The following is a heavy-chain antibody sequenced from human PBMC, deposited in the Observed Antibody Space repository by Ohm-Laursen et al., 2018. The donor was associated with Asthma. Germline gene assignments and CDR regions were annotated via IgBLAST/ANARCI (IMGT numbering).Heavy chain of an antibody. CDR3: ARYTTAVTFDS. Sequence: PSQTLSLTCPVSGGAINRGGYYWSWIRQHPGKGLEYIGYIFHSGSAYYNPSLKSRVTISLDTSNIKFSLELSSVTAADTAVYYCARYTTAVTFDSWGQGTLVTVSS. CDR1: GGAINRGGYY. V-gene: IGHV4-31*03. J-gene: IGHJ5*01. D-gene: IGHD4-17*01. CDR2: IFHSGSA.